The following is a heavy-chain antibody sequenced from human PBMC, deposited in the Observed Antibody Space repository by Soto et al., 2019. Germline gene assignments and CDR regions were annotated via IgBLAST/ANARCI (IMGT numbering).Heavy chain of an antibody. D-gene: IGHD6-19*01. CDR2: IIPILGIA. CDR1: GGTFSSYT. CDR3: ARGSRSSGWYFDY. V-gene: IGHV1-69*02. Sequence: SVKVSCKASGGTFSSYTISWVRQAPGQGLEWMGRIIPILGIANYAQKFQGRVTITADKSTSTAYMELSSLRSEDTAVYYCARGSRSSGWYFDYWGQGTLVTVSS. J-gene: IGHJ4*02.